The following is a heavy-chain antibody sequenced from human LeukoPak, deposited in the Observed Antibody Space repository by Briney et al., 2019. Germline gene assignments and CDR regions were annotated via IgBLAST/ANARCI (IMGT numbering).Heavy chain of an antibody. V-gene: IGHV4-39*07. CDR2: IYYTGNT. CDR3: ARSDFWSGQQPGNDY. Sequence: SETLSLTCTVSGDSISSSTDDWGWIRQPRGKGLEWIERIYYTGNTHYNSSLKSRVTISVDTSKNQFSLKLSSVTAADTAVYYCARSDFWSGQQPGNDYWGQGTLVTVSS. D-gene: IGHD3-3*01. CDR1: GDSISSSTDD. J-gene: IGHJ4*02.